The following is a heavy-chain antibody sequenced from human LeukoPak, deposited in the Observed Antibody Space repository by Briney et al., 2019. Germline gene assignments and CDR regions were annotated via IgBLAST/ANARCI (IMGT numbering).Heavy chain of an antibody. CDR3: ARHVRLSQTEELLDF. J-gene: IGHJ4*02. Sequence: SETLSLTCTVSGGSISSSSYYWGWIRQPPGKGLEWIGSIYYSGSTYYNPSLKSRVTISVDTSKNQFSLKLSSVTAADTAVYYCARHVRLSQTEELLDFWGQGTLVTVSS. CDR1: GGSISSSSYY. D-gene: IGHD1-7*01. V-gene: IGHV4-39*01. CDR2: IYYSGST.